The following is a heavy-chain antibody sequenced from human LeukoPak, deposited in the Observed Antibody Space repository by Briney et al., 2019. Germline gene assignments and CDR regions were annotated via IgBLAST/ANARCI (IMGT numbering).Heavy chain of an antibody. CDR2: IRYDGSNK. CDR3: AKSRIVAGGEYFQH. CDR1: GFTFSSYG. D-gene: IGHD3-22*01. J-gene: IGHJ1*01. Sequence: GGSLRLSCAASGFTFSSYGMHWVRQAPGKGLEWVAFIRYDGSNKYCADSVKGRFTISRDNSKNTLYLQMNSLRAEDTAVYYCAKSRIVAGGEYFQHWGQGTLVTVSS. V-gene: IGHV3-30*02.